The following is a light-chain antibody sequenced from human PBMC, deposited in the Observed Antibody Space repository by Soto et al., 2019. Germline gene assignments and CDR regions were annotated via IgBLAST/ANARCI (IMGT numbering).Light chain of an antibody. CDR2: DVS. J-gene: IGLJ2*01. CDR3: SSYTSSSTGVV. CDR1: SSDVGGYNY. V-gene: IGLV2-14*01. Sequence: QSALTQPASVSGSPGQSITISCTGTSSDVGGYNYVSWYQQHPGKAPKLMIYDVSNRPSGVSNRFSGSTSGNTASLTISGLQAEDEADYYCSSYTSSSTGVVFGGGTKLTVL.